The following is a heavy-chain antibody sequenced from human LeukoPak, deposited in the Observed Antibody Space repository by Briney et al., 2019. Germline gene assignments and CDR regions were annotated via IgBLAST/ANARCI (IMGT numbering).Heavy chain of an antibody. CDR2: IYSGGST. J-gene: IGHJ4*02. CDR1: GFTVSSNS. Sequence: PGGSLRLSCAASGFTVSSNSMTWVRQAPGKGLEWVSVIYSGGSTYYADSVKGRFTISRDNAKNSLYLQMNSLRAEDTAVYYCARVSPGYSSSWYDYWGQGTLVTVSS. D-gene: IGHD6-13*01. CDR3: ARVSPGYSSSWYDY. V-gene: IGHV3-53*01.